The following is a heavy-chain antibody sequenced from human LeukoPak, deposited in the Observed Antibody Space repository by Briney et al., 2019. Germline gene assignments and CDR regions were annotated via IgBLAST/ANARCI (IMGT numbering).Heavy chain of an antibody. D-gene: IGHD2-15*01. CDR2: LDESGRP. V-gene: IGHV4-39*07. CDR3: ARDLGGYPFFMDV. Sequence: TSETLSLTCSVSGGSTRSGRHHWAWVRQPPGKGLEFIGSLDESGRPYYNAPLKSRVTISEDSSGKQFSLNLSSVTAADTAVYYCARDLGGYPFFMDVWGRGTTVIVSS. CDR1: GGSTRSGRHH. J-gene: IGHJ6*03.